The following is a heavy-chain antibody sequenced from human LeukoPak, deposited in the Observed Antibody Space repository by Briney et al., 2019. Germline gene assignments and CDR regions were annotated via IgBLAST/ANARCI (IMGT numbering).Heavy chain of an antibody. D-gene: IGHD5-18*01. CDR2: IYTSGST. CDR3: AREKLGYSYGSDGMDV. V-gene: IGHV4-4*07. Sequence: PSETLSLTCTVSGGSISSYYWSWIRQPAGKGLEWIGRIYTSGSTNYNPSLKSRVTMSVDTSKNQFSLKLSSVTAADTAVYYCAREKLGYSYGSDGMDVWGQGTTVTDSS. CDR1: GGSISSYY. J-gene: IGHJ6*02.